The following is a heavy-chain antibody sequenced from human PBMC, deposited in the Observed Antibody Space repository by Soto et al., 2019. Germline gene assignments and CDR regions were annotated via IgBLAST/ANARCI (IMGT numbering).Heavy chain of an antibody. CDR3: AKDKRYYGSGSYFTYYAMDV. V-gene: IGHV3-30*18. CDR2: ISYDGSNK. Sequence: QVQLAESGGGVVQPGGSLRLSCAASGFTFSSYGMHWVRQAPGKGLEWVAIISYDGSNKYYADSVKGRFTISRVNSKNTLYLQMNSLRAEDTAVYFCAKDKRYYGSGSYFTYYAMDVWGQGTTVTVSS. J-gene: IGHJ6*02. CDR1: GFTFSSYG. D-gene: IGHD3-10*01.